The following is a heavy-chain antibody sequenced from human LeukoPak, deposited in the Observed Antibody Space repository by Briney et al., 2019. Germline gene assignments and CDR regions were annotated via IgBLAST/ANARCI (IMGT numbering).Heavy chain of an antibody. Sequence: GGSLRLSCAASGFTFSTFAMIWVRQPPGKGLEWVSSIFQGGGEIHYADSVRGRFTISRDNPKSTLFLQMNSLRAEDSAIYYCATYRQVLLPFESWGQGTPVTVSS. CDR3: ATYRQVLLPFES. CDR1: GFTFSTFA. D-gene: IGHD5-18*01. J-gene: IGHJ4*02. V-gene: IGHV3-23*01. CDR2: IFQGGGEI.